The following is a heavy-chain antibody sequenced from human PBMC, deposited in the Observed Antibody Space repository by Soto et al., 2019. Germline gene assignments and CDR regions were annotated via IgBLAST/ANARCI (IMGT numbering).Heavy chain of an antibody. J-gene: IGHJ5*02. CDR2: IYYSGST. Sequence: SETLSLTCTVSGGSISSYCWSWIRQPPGKGLEWIGYIYYSGSTNYNPSLKSRVTISVDTSKNQFSLKLSSVTAADTAVYYCARDIAGSWFDPWGQGTLVTVSS. D-gene: IGHD1-26*01. V-gene: IGHV4-59*01. CDR1: GGSISSYC. CDR3: ARDIAGSWFDP.